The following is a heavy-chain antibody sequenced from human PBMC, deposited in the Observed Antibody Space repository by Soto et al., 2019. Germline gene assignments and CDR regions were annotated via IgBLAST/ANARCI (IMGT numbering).Heavy chain of an antibody. CDR3: ANLAKNYYHYMDV. CDR2: ISTSGSST. D-gene: IGHD1-26*01. CDR1: GFSFSDYY. J-gene: IGHJ6*03. Sequence: GGSLRLSCAASGFSFSDYYMSWIRQAPGKGLEWVSLISTSGSSTDYADSVKGRFAISRDNAKNSLSLQMNSLRAEDTAVYYCANLAKNYYHYMDVWGKGTTVTVSS. V-gene: IGHV3-11*01.